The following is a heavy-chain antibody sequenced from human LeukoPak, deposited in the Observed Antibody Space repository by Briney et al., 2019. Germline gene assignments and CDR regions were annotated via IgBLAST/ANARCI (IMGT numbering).Heavy chain of an antibody. V-gene: IGHV3-23*01. Sequence: GSLRLSCAASGFTFSSYAMSWVRQAPGKALEWVSAISGSGGSTYYADSVKGRFTISRDNSKTTLYLQMNSLRAEDTAVYYCAKGRSGWIDYWGQGTLVTVSS. CDR3: AKGRSGWIDY. J-gene: IGHJ4*02. CDR1: GFTFSSYA. CDR2: ISGSGGST. D-gene: IGHD6-19*01.